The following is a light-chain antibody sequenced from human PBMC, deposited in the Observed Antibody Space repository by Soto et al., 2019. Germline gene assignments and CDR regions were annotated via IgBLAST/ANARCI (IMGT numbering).Light chain of an antibody. J-gene: IGLJ2*01. CDR3: SSSTSSSTLV. CDR2: EVS. Sequence: QSALTQPPSASGSPGQSVTISCTGTSSDVGGYKYVSWYQQHPGKAPKLMIFEVSRRPSGVPDRFSGSKSGNTASLTVSGLQAEDEADYYCSSSTSSSTLVFGGGTKLTVL. CDR1: SSDVGGYKY. V-gene: IGLV2-8*01.